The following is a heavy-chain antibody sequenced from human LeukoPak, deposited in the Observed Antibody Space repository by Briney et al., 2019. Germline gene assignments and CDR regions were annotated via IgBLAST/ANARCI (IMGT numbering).Heavy chain of an antibody. CDR1: GYTFTSYG. V-gene: IGHV1-18*01. D-gene: IGHD3-10*01. CDR3: AREKSDYGSGSAGPRYYYYYYMDV. CDR2: ISAYNGNT. Sequence: GASVKVSCKASGYTFTSYGISWVRQAPGQGLEWMGWISAYNGNTNYAQKLQGRVTMTTDTSTSTAYMELRSLRSDDTAVYYRAREKSDYGSGSAGPRYYYYYYMDVWGKGTTVTVSS. J-gene: IGHJ6*03.